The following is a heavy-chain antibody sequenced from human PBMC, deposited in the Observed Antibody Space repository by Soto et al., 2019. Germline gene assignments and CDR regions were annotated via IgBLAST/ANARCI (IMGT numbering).Heavy chain of an antibody. Sequence: QVQLVESGGGLVKPGGSLRLSCAGSGFTFSDYYMSWIRQAPGKGLEWVSYISSSGSTIYNEDSVKGRFTISRDNAKNSLYLQMNSLRAEDTAVYYCARDIGYCSGGSCYHNYMDVWGKGTTVTVSS. CDR1: GFTFSDYY. J-gene: IGHJ6*03. V-gene: IGHV3-11*01. CDR3: ARDIGYCSGGSCYHNYMDV. D-gene: IGHD2-15*01. CDR2: ISSSGSTI.